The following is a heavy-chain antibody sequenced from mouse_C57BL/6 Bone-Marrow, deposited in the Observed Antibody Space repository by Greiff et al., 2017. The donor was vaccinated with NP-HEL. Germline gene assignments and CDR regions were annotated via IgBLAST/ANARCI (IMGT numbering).Heavy chain of an antibody. CDR2: IYPRSGNT. V-gene: IGHV1-81*01. CDR3: ARWAIYYYGSSY. Sequence: VQLQESGAELARPGASVKLSCKASGYTFTSYGISWVKQRTGQGLEWIGEIYPRSGNTYYNEKFKGKATLTADKSSSTAYMELRSLTSEDSAVYFCARWAIYYYGSSYWGQGTTLTVSS. CDR1: GYTFTSYG. D-gene: IGHD1-1*01. J-gene: IGHJ2*01.